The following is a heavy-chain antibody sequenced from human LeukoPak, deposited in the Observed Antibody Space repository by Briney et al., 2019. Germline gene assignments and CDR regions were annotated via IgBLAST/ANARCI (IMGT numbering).Heavy chain of an antibody. J-gene: IGHJ4*02. CDR3: ARGPGYSYGLDY. V-gene: IGHV4-59*01. D-gene: IGHD5-18*01. Sequence: SETLSLTCTVSGGSISSYYWSWIRQPPGKGLEGIGYIYYSGSTNYNPSLKSRVTISVDTSKNQFSLKLSSVTAADTAVYYCARGPGYSYGLDYWGQGTLVTVSS. CDR2: IYYSGST. CDR1: GGSISSYY.